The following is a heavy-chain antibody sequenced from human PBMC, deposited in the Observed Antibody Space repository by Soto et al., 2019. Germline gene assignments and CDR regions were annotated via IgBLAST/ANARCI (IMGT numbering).Heavy chain of an antibody. CDR3: ARASLRGGRRSAAPPLEDY. CDR2: IYYSGST. Sequence: PSENPSLTRPFSGGSISSYYWSWIRQPPGKGLEWIGYIYYSGSTNYNPSLKSRVTISVDTSKNQFSLKLSSVTAADTAVYYCARASLRGGRRSAAPPLEDYWGQGTLVTVSS. J-gene: IGHJ4*02. CDR1: GGSISSYY. V-gene: IGHV4-59*08. D-gene: IGHD2-15*01.